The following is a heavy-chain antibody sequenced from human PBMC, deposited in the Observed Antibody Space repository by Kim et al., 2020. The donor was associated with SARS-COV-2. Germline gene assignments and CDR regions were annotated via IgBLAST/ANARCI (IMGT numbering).Heavy chain of an antibody. J-gene: IGHJ6*02. CDR2: ISYDGSNK. D-gene: IGHD1-1*01. CDR3: AKDGRWNVRGSYWGGMDV. Sequence: GGSLRLSCAASGFTFSSYGMHWVRQAPGKGLEWVAVISYDGSNKYYADSVKGRFTISRDNSKNTLYLQMNSLRAEDTAVYYCAKDGRWNVRGSYWGGMDVWGQGTTVTVSS. CDR1: GFTFSSYG. V-gene: IGHV3-30*18.